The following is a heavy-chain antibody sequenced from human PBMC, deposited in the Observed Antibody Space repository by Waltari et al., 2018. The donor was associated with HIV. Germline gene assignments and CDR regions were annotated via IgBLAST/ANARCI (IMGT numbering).Heavy chain of an antibody. Sequence: EVQLVESGGGLVQLGRSLRLSCTVPGFNFGDYAMSWFRQAPGKGMEWVGFMRRKAYGWTTEYAASVKGRFTISRDDSKSIAYLQISSLETEDTAVYYCTRGGGDGYNKRNAYDIWGQGTMVTVSS. CDR1: GFNFGDYA. V-gene: IGHV3-49*03. CDR3: TRGGGDGYNKRNAYDI. CDR2: MRRKAYGWTT. D-gene: IGHD5-12*01. J-gene: IGHJ3*02.